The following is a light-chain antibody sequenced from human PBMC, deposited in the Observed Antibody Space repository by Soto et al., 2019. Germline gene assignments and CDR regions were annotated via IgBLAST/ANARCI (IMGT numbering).Light chain of an antibody. CDR3: QQYDTSPRT. V-gene: IGKV3-20*01. CDR2: AAS. CDR1: QTITTE. Sequence: IVLTQSPATLSLSPGEIATLSCRASQTITTELAWYQQKPGQAPRILIYAASSRATGIPDRFSGSGSGTDFSLTINRLEPEDSAVYYCQQYDTSPRTFGQGTKVDI. J-gene: IGKJ1*01.